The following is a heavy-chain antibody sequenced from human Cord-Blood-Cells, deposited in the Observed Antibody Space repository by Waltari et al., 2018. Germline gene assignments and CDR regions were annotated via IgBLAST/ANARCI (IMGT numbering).Heavy chain of an antibody. Sequence: QVQLQESGQGLVKPSETLSLTCAVSGYSISSGYYWGWIRQPPGKGLEGIGSIYHSGSTYYNPSRQSLVTISVDTSKHQFSLKLSSVTAADTAVYYCARDWAKNSVLVIQGSGWFDPWGQGTLVTVSS. D-gene: IGHD3-9*01. V-gene: IGHV4-38-2*02. CDR1: GYSISSGYY. J-gene: IGHJ5*02. CDR2: IYHSGST. CDR3: ARDWAKNSVLVIQGSGWFDP.